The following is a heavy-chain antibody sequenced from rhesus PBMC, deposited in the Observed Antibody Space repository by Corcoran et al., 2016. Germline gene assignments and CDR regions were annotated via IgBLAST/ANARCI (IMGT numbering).Heavy chain of an antibody. D-gene: IGHD6-25*01. V-gene: IGHV4-93*02. Sequence: QVQLQESGPAVVKPSETLSLTCAVSGGSISSSNWWSWIRQSPGKGLEWIGGIYGSGGSTEYHPSLKTRVTISIATANNQCSLKLRPVTAADTAVYYGARRASAAADFDYWGQGVLVTLS. CDR1: GGSISSSNW. CDR3: ARRASAAADFDY. J-gene: IGHJ4*01. CDR2: IYGSGGST.